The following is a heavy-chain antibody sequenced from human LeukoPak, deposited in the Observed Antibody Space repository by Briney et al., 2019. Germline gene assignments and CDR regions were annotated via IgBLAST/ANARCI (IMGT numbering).Heavy chain of an antibody. J-gene: IGHJ6*02. CDR2: ISYDASNK. Sequence: PGGSLRLSCAASGFTFISYGMHWVRQAPGKGLEWVAVISYDASNKYYADSVKGRFTISRDNAKNSLYLQMNSLRAEDTAVYYCARDRWLHSNNGGYYYYGMDVWGQGTTVTVSS. D-gene: IGHD5-24*01. V-gene: IGHV3-30*03. CDR1: GFTFISYG. CDR3: ARDRWLHSNNGGYYYYGMDV.